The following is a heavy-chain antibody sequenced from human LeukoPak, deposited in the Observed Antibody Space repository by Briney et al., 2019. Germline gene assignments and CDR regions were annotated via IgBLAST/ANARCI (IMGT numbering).Heavy chain of an antibody. V-gene: IGHV3-23*01. CDR3: AKDLGHSSSWYFDY. D-gene: IGHD6-13*01. J-gene: IGHJ4*02. CDR1: GFTFSSYA. CDR2: ISGSGGST. Sequence: GGSLRLSCSASGFTFSSYAMSWVRQAPGKGLEWVSAISGSGGSTYYADSVKGRFTISRDNSKNTLYLQMNSLRAEDTAVYYCAKDLGHSSSWYFDYWGQGTLVTVSS.